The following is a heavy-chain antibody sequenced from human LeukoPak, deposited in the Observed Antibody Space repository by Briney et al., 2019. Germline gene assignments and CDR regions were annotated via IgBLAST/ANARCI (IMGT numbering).Heavy chain of an antibody. D-gene: IGHD6-19*01. V-gene: IGHV3-30*03. Sequence: GGSLRLSCAASGFTFSSYGMHWVRQAPGKGLEWVAVISYDGSNKYYADSVKGRFTISRDNSKNTLYLQMNSLRAEDTAVYYCARDFRKRIAVAGTFDYWGQGTLVTVSS. CDR3: ARDFRKRIAVAGTFDY. J-gene: IGHJ4*02. CDR1: GFTFSSYG. CDR2: ISYDGSNK.